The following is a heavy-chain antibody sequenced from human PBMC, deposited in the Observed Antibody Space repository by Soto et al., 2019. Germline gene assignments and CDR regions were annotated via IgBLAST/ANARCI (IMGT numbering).Heavy chain of an antibody. D-gene: IGHD3-3*01. CDR3: TTLFFGVALPY. V-gene: IGHV1-24*01. Sequence: ASVKVSCQVSGYTLTELSMHWLRQAPGKGLEWMGGFDPEDGETIYAQKFQGRVTMTEDTSTDTAYMELSSLRSEDTAVYYCTTLFFGVALPYWGQGTLVTVSS. J-gene: IGHJ4*02. CDR1: GYTLTELS. CDR2: FDPEDGET.